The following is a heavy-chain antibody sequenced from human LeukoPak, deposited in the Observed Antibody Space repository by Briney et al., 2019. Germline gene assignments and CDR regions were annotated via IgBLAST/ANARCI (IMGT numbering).Heavy chain of an antibody. CDR1: GFTFSSYA. J-gene: IGHJ4*02. CDR3: ARDRAAAEYIDY. V-gene: IGHV3-30*01. Sequence: PGGSLRLSCAASGFTFSSYAMHWVRQAPGKGLGWVAIISYDGSNKYYADSVKGRFTISRDSSKNTLYLQMNSLRAEDTAVYYCARDRAAAEYIDYWGQGTLVTVSS. CDR2: ISYDGSNK. D-gene: IGHD6-13*01.